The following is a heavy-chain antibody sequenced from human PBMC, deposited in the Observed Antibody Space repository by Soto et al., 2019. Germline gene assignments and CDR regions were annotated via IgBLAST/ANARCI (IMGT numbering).Heavy chain of an antibody. V-gene: IGHV1-24*01. Sequence: RASVKVSCKVSGYTLTELSMHWVRQAPGKGLEWMGGFDPEDGETIYAQKFQGRVTMTEDTSTDTAYMEPSSLRSEDTAVYYCATGSVPAAILYYYYGMDVWGQGTTVTVSS. CDR1: GYTLTELS. J-gene: IGHJ6*02. D-gene: IGHD2-2*01. CDR3: ATGSVPAAILYYYYGMDV. CDR2: FDPEDGET.